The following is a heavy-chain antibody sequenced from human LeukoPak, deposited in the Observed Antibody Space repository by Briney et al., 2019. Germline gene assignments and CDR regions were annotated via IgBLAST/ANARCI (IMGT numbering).Heavy chain of an antibody. V-gene: IGHV4-30-2*01. Sequence: PSETLSLTCAVSGGSISSGGYSWSWIRQPPGKGLGWIGYIYHSGSTYYNPSLKSRVTISVDRSKNQFSLKLSSVTAADTAVYYCASFFSSYGYDYWGQETLVTVSS. CDR1: GGSISSGGYS. D-gene: IGHD5-18*01. CDR3: ASFFSSYGYDY. CDR2: IYHSGST. J-gene: IGHJ4*02.